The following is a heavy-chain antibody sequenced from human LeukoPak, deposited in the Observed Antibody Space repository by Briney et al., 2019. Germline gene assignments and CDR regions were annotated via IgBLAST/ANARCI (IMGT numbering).Heavy chain of an antibody. J-gene: IGHJ4*02. V-gene: IGHV1-58*02. D-gene: IGHD3-10*01. Sequence: EASVKVSCKASGFTFTSSAMQWVRQARGQRLEWIGWIVVGSGNTNYAQKFQERVTITRDMSTSTAYMELSSLRSEDTAVYYCAAVGLWFGEPLTPSDYWGQGTLVTVSS. CDR3: AAVGLWFGEPLTPSDY. CDR2: IVVGSGNT. CDR1: GFTFTSSA.